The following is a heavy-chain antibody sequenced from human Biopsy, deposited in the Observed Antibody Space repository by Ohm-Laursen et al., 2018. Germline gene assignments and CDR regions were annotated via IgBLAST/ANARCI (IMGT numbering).Heavy chain of an antibody. CDR1: GDTFTTSA. V-gene: IGHV1-69*04. CDR3: ASGDIGGIGLDV. CDR2: IIPILGTV. D-gene: IGHD3-10*01. J-gene: IGHJ6*02. Sequence: SSVKVSCKASGDTFTTSAISWVRQVPGQGLDWMGRIIPILGTVDYGQNFQGRVTIRADTSTTFLELASLRYDDTAVYYCASGDIGGIGLDVWGLGTTVTVSS.